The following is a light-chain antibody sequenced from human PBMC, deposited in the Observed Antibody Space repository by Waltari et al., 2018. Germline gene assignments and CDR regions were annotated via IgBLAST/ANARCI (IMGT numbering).Light chain of an antibody. CDR1: QSVTNC. J-gene: IGKJ4*01. Sequence: DIVLSQSPPILSLSPGAPASLSCRASQSVTNCLAWYQQKPGQAPRLLIYVTSNRATGIPARFSGSGFGTDVTLNISSLEPEDFAVYYCQQRRNWPLTFGGGTKVEIK. CDR2: VTS. V-gene: IGKV3-11*01. CDR3: QQRRNWPLT.